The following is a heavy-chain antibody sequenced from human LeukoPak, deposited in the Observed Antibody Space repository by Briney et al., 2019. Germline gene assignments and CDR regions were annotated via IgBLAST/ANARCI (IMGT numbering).Heavy chain of an antibody. V-gene: IGHV3-23*01. CDR2: VSSSGGGT. CDR1: GFTFTTYA. J-gene: IGHJ4*02. D-gene: IGHD5-18*01. CDR3: AKQDGVQLWLLFES. Sequence: PGGSLRLSCAASGFTFTTYAMSWVRQTPGKGLEWVSAVSSSGGGTYYADSVKGRFTISRDNSKNTLYLQMNSLRAEDTAVYYCAKQDGVQLWLLFESWGQGSLVTVSS.